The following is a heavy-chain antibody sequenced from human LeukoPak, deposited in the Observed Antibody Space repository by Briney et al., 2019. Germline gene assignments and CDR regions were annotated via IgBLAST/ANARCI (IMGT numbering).Heavy chain of an antibody. CDR2: ISWNSGSI. D-gene: IGHD3-22*01. CDR1: GFTFDDYA. Sequence: GRSLRLSCAASGFTFDDYAMHWVRQAPGKGLEWVSGISWNSGSIGYADSVKGRFTISRDNAKNSLYLQMNSLRAEDTALYYCAKDHYDSSGYQPLDYWGQGTLVTVSS. CDR3: AKDHYDSSGYQPLDY. J-gene: IGHJ4*02. V-gene: IGHV3-9*01.